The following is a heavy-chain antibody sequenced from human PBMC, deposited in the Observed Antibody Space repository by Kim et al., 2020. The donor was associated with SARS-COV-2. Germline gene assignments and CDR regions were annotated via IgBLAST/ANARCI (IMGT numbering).Heavy chain of an antibody. CDR2: ISTYNGYT. CDR1: GYTFTSYG. CDR3: ARELLSNPSRLPADS. Sequence: ASVKVSCKASGYTFTSYGITWVQQAPGQGLEWMGWISTYNGYTNYAQNLQGRVTMTTDTSASTAYMELRSLRSDDTAVYYCARELLSNPSRLPADSWGQGTLVTVSS. V-gene: IGHV1-18*04. J-gene: IGHJ4*02. D-gene: IGHD3-10*01.